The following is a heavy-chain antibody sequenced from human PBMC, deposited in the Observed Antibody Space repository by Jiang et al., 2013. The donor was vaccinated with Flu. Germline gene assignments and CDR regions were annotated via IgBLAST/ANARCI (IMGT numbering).Heavy chain of an antibody. V-gene: IGHV3-23*01. CDR1: SYA. Sequence: SYAMAWVRHSPERGLEWVSVMSGSGSTIYYADSVEGRFTISRDNPKNTLFLQMNSLRVEDTALYYCAKGGLHRAFDTWGQGAMVFVSS. CDR2: MSGSGSTI. D-gene: IGHD4-11*01. J-gene: IGHJ3*02. CDR3: AKGGLHRAFDT.